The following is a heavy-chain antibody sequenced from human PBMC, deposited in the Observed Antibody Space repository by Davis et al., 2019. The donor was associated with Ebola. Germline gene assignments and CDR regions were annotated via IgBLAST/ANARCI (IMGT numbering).Heavy chain of an antibody. Sequence: AASVKVSCKASGYTFTGYYMHWVRQAPGQGLEWMGWINPNSGGTNYAQKFQGRVTMTRNTSISTAYMELSSLRSEDTAVYYCARTDYGDYVAHYYYYGMDVWGQGTTVTVSS. V-gene: IGHV1-2*02. J-gene: IGHJ6*02. CDR2: INPNSGGT. D-gene: IGHD4-17*01. CDR3: ARTDYGDYVAHYYYYGMDV. CDR1: GYTFTGYY.